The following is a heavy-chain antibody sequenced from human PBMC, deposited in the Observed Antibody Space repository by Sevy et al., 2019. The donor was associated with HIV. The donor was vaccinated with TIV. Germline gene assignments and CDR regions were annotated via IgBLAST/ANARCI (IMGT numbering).Heavy chain of an antibody. CDR2: ISAYNGNT. J-gene: IGHJ6*02. CDR3: ARDPYSSSTLYYYYYGMDV. V-gene: IGHV1-18*01. Sequence: ASVKVSCKASGYTFTSYGISWVRQAPGQGLEWMGWISAYNGNTNYAQKLQGRVTMTTDTSTSTAYMELRSLRSDDTAVYYCARDPYSSSTLYYYYYGMDVWGQGTTVTVSS. D-gene: IGHD6-6*01. CDR1: GYTFTSYG.